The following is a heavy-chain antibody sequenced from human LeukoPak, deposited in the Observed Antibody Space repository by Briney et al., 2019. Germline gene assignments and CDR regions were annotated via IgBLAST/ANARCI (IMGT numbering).Heavy chain of an antibody. J-gene: IGHJ4*02. Sequence: PGGSLRLSCAASGFTLSSFAMHWVRQAPGKGLEWVVVISSDGSIKYYTDSVTGRFTISRDNSKNTLYLQMNSLTVGDTAVYYCAKDRAYLGSYWGQGALVTVSS. CDR2: ISSDGSIK. V-gene: IGHV3-30*18. CDR3: AKDRAYLGSY. D-gene: IGHD1-26*01. CDR1: GFTLSSFA.